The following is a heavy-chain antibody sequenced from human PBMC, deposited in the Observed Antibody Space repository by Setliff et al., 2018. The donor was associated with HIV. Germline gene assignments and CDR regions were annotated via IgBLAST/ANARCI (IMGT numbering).Heavy chain of an antibody. D-gene: IGHD2-2*01. V-gene: IGHV3-48*04. Sequence: PGGSLRLSCAASGFTFSSYSMNWVRQAPGKGLEWVSYISSSGSTIYYADSVKGRFTISRDNAKNSLYLQMNSLRAEDTAVYYCARETRDGFDYWGQGTLVTVSS. J-gene: IGHJ4*02. CDR1: GFTFSSYS. CDR2: ISSSGSTI. CDR3: ARETRDGFDY.